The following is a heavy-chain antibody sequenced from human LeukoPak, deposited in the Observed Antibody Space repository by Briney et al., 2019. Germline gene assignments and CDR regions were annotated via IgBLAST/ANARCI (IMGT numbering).Heavy chain of an antibody. D-gene: IGHD1-14*01. CDR2: IYYSGST. V-gene: IGHV4-30-4*07. J-gene: IGHJ6*03. CDR3: ARDKATPEGYYYYYMDV. Sequence: PSQTLSLTCAVSGGSISSGGYSWSWIRQPPGKGLEWIGYIYYSGSTYYNPSLKSRVTISVDTSKNQFSLKLSSVTAADTAVYYCARDKATPEGYYYYYMDVWGKGTTVTISS. CDR1: GGSISSGGYS.